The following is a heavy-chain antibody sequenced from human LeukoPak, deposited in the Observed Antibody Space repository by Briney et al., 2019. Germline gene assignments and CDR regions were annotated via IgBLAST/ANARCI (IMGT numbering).Heavy chain of an antibody. Sequence: SETLSLTCAVYGGSFSGYYWSWIRQPPGKGLEWIGEINHSGSTNYNPSLKSRVTISVDTSKNHFSLKLTSVTAADTAVYYCARHEGGSYLSLVDYWGQGTLVTVSS. D-gene: IGHD1-26*01. CDR2: INHSGST. J-gene: IGHJ4*02. CDR3: ARHEGGSYLSLVDY. V-gene: IGHV4-34*01. CDR1: GGSFSGYY.